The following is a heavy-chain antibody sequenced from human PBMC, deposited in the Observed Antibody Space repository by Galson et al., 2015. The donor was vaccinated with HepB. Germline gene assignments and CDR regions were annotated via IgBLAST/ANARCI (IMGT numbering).Heavy chain of an antibody. Sequence: SVKVSCKASGYTFTSYGISWVRQAPGQGLEWMGWISAYNGNTNYAQKLQGRVTMTTDTSTSTAYMELRSLRSDDTAVYYCARGRGYCSSTSCYTYYFDYWVQGTLVAVSS. CDR1: GYTFTSYG. CDR3: ARGRGYCSSTSCYTYYFDY. D-gene: IGHD2-2*02. J-gene: IGHJ4*02. V-gene: IGHV1-18*01. CDR2: ISAYNGNT.